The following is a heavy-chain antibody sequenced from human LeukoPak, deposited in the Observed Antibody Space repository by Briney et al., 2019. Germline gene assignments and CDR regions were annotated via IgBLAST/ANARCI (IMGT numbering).Heavy chain of an antibody. CDR2: IYSGGST. V-gene: IGHV3-53*01. D-gene: IGHD3-10*01. CDR3: ASFANHYDSGTMHFDL. Sequence: PGGSLRLSCAASGFTVSSRYMSWVRKAPGKGLEYVSVIYSGGSTNYADPVKGRFTISRDISKNTLSLQMNSLTAEDTAVYYCASFANHYDSGTMHFDLWGRGTLVTVSS. J-gene: IGHJ2*01. CDR1: GFTVSSRY.